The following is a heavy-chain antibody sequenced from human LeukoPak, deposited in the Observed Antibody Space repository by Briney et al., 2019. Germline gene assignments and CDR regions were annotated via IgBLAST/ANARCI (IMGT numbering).Heavy chain of an antibody. CDR2: ISSSSSYI. Sequence: GGSPRLSCAASGFTFSSYSMNWVRQAPGKGLEWVSSISSSSSYIYYADSVKGRFTISRDNAKNSLYLQMNSLRAEDTAVYYCARDRDGYNPGDWGQGTLVTVSS. V-gene: IGHV3-21*01. CDR1: GFTFSSYS. CDR3: ARDRDGYNPGD. D-gene: IGHD5-24*01. J-gene: IGHJ4*02.